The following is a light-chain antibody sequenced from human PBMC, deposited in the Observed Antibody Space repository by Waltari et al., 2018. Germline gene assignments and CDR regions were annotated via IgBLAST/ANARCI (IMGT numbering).Light chain of an antibody. CDR1: QSVSSRF. V-gene: IGKV3-20*01. J-gene: IGKJ4*01. CDR3: QHYGSSPPVT. CDR2: GAS. Sequence: EIVLTQSPGTLSLSPGERATLSCRASQSVSSRFLAWYQQNPGLAPRLLIHGASSRATGIPDRFSGTGSGTDFTLTISRLETEDFAVYYCQHYGSSPPVTFGGGTKVEIK.